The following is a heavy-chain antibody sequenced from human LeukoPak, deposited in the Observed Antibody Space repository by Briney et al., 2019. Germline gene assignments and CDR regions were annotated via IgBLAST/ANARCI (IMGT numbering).Heavy chain of an antibody. V-gene: IGHV3-48*04. J-gene: IGHJ6*03. CDR1: GFTFSSYS. Sequence: GGSLRLSCAASGFTFSSYSMNWVRQAPGKGLEWVSYISSSSSTIYYADSVKGRFTISRDNAKNSLYLQMNSLRAEDTAVYYCARVVLADYDFWSGYSRAGYYYMDVWGKGTTVTVSS. CDR2: ISSSSSTI. CDR3: ARVVLADYDFWSGYSRAGYYYMDV. D-gene: IGHD3-3*01.